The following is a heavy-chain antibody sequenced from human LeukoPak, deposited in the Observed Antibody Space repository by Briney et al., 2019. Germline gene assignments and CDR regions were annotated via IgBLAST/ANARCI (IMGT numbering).Heavy chain of an antibody. D-gene: IGHD1-1*01. Sequence: KTSETLSVTCTVSGGSVSSGSYYWSCIRQPPGKGLEWIGYIYYSGSTNYNPSLKSRVTISVDTSKNQFSLKLSSVTAADTAMYYCARDHWNGPWDWGQGTLVTVSS. J-gene: IGHJ4*02. CDR1: GGSVSSGSYY. CDR2: IYYSGST. CDR3: ARDHWNGPWD. V-gene: IGHV4-61*01.